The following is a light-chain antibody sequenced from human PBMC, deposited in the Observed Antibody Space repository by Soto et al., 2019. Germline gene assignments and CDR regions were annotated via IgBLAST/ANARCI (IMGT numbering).Light chain of an antibody. CDR1: SSDVAGYNY. Sequence: QSVLTQPASVSGSPGQSITISCTGTSSDVAGYNYVSWYQQHPGKAPKLMIYEVSNRPSGVSNRFSGSKSGNTASLTISGLQAEDEADYYCTSHTTISTWVFGGGTKLTVL. CDR3: TSHTTISTWV. V-gene: IGLV2-14*01. CDR2: EVS. J-gene: IGLJ3*02.